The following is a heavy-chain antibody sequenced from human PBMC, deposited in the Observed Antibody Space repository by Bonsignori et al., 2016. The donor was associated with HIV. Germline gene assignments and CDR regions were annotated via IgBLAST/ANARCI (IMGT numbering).Heavy chain of an antibody. J-gene: IGHJ4*02. CDR3: ARDLDFWSGYVFDY. V-gene: IGHV3-21*01. Sequence: WIRQPPGKGLEWVSSISSSSSYIYYADSVKGRFTISRDNAKNSLYLQMNSLRAEDTAVYYCARDLDFWSGYVFDYWGQGTLVTVSS. CDR2: ISSSSSYI. D-gene: IGHD3-3*01.